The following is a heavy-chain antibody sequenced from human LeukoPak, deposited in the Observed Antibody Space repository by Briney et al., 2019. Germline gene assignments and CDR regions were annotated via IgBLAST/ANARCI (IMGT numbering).Heavy chain of an antibody. CDR1: GYTFTSYA. Sequence: ASVKVSCKASGYTFTSYAMNWVRQAPGQGVEWIGWINTNTGNPTYAQGFTGRFVFSLDTSVSTAYLHISSLQAEDTAVYYCARAEVSCSRSTCFLHWGQGTLVTVSS. CDR2: INTNTGNP. J-gene: IGHJ4*02. V-gene: IGHV7-4-1*02. D-gene: IGHD2-15*01. CDR3: ARAEVSCSRSTCFLH.